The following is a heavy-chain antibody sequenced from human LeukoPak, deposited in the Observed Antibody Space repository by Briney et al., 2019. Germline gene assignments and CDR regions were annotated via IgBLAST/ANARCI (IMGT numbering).Heavy chain of an antibody. V-gene: IGHV5-51*01. CDR3: ARVLYDSSGYYVGAFDY. J-gene: IGHJ4*02. CDR2: IYPGDSDT. CDR1: GYSFTSYW. Sequence: GESLKISCKGSGYSFTSYWIGWVRQMPGEGLEWMGIIYPGDSDTRYSPSFQGQVTISADKSISTAYLQWSSLKASDTAMYYCARVLYDSSGYYVGAFDYWGQGTLVTVSS. D-gene: IGHD3-22*01.